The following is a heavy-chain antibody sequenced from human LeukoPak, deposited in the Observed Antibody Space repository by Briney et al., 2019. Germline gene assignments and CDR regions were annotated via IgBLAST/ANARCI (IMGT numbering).Heavy chain of an antibody. J-gene: IGHJ4*02. D-gene: IGHD1-20*01. CDR1: GFTFSNYA. CDR2: ISGSGGST. V-gene: IGHV3-23*01. CDR3: ARDSRAGNWNDGMEVLGY. Sequence: PGGSLRLSCAASGFTFSNYAMSWVRQAPGKGLEWVSSISGSGGSTYYADSVKGRFTISRDNSKNTLHLQMNSLRAEDTAVYYCARDSRAGNWNDGMEVLGYWGQGTLVTVSS.